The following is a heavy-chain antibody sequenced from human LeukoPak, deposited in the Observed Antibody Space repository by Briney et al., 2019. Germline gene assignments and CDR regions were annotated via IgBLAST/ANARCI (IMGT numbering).Heavy chain of an antibody. D-gene: IGHD6-19*01. CDR2: VSYSGNT. J-gene: IGHJ5*02. CDR3: ARGGIAVAGTLFDP. CDR1: GGSISGYY. V-gene: IGHV4-59*12. Sequence: SETLSLTCSVSGGSISGYYWSWIRQPPGKGLEWIAYVSYSGNTNYTPSLKSRVTISVDTSKNQFSLKLSSVTAADTAVYYCARGGIAVAGTLFDPWGQGTLVTVSS.